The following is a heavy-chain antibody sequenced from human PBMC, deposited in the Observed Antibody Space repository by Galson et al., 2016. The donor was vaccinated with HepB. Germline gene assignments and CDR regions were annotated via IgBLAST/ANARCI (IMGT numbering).Heavy chain of an antibody. V-gene: IGHV4-39*07. CDR2: INHTGST. D-gene: IGHD2-21*01. CDR1: GPSSGSRTYY. CDR3: AGAVNGVLWWWS. J-gene: IGHJ4*02. Sequence: SETLSLTCTVSGPSSGSRTYYWAWIRQPPGKGLEWIGEINHTGSTNYNPSLKSRVTISVDTSKNQLSLKLSSVTAADTAIYYCAGAVNGVLWWWSRGQGTLVTVSS.